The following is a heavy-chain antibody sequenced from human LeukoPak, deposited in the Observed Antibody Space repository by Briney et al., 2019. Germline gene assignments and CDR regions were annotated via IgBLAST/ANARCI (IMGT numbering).Heavy chain of an antibody. CDR2: ISSSSITI. Sequence: PGGSLRLSCAASGFTFSSYAMSWVRQAPGKGLEWVSYISSSSITIYYADSLKGRFTISRDNAKNSLYLQMNSLRDEDTAVYYCARVFVGYCSGGSCPWDYWGQGTPVTVSS. CDR3: ARVFVGYCSGGSCPWDY. D-gene: IGHD2-15*01. V-gene: IGHV3-48*02. J-gene: IGHJ4*02. CDR1: GFTFSSYA.